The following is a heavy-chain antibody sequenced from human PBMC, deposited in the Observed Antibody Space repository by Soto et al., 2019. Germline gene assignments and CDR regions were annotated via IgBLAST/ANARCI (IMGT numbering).Heavy chain of an antibody. V-gene: IGHV1-24*01. Sequence: EASVKVSCKVSGYTLTELSIHWVRQAPGKGLEWMGGFDVEDVETIYAQRFQGRVSMTEDTSIDTAYMELSSLRSDDTAVYFCATSSIVVLPAADDALDIWGQGTMVTVSS. CDR1: GYTLTELS. J-gene: IGHJ3*02. CDR3: ATSSIVVLPAADDALDI. CDR2: FDVEDVET. D-gene: IGHD2-2*01.